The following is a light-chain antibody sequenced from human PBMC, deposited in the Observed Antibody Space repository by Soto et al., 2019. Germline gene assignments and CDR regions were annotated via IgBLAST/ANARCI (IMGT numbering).Light chain of an antibody. Sequence: VLTQSPATLSLSPGERATLSCRASQTVSSFLAWYQQKPGQAPRLLIHESSDRATGIPARFSGSGSGTDFTLTISSLEPDDVAVSYCQPRSNWPLTFGGGTRVES. CDR1: QTVSSF. J-gene: IGKJ4*01. CDR2: ESS. V-gene: IGKV3-11*01. CDR3: QPRSNWPLT.